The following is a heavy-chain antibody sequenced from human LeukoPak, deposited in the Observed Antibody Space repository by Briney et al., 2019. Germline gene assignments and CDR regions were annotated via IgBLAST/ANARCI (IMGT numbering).Heavy chain of an antibody. CDR2: ISGGGGST. CDR1: GITFSSYA. V-gene: IGHV3-23*01. Sequence: GSLRLPCSAFGITFSSYANNWVRQAPREGPEWVSAISGGGGSTYYADSVKGRFTISRDNSKNTLYLQMNSLRAEDTAVYYCAKAKLWSPVHWGQGTLVTVSS. CDR3: AKAKLWSPVH. J-gene: IGHJ4*02. D-gene: IGHD5-18*01.